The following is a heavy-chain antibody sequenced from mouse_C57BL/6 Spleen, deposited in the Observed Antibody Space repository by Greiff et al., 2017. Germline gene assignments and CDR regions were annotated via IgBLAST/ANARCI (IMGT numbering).Heavy chain of an antibody. CDR3: TRGDYDVYYFDY. Sequence: EVQLVESGEGLVKPGGSLKLSCAASGFTFSSYAMSWVRQTPEKRLEWVAYISSGGDYIYYADTVKGRFTISRDNARNTLYLQMSSLKSEDTAMYFCTRGDYDVYYFDYWGQGTTLTVSS. V-gene: IGHV5-9-1*02. CDR2: ISSGGDYI. J-gene: IGHJ2*01. CDR1: GFTFSSYA. D-gene: IGHD2-4*01.